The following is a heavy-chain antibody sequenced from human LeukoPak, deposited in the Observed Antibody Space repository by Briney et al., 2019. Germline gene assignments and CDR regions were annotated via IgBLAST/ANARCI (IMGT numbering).Heavy chain of an antibody. V-gene: IGHV4-4*07. Sequence: SSETLSLTCTVSGGSISSYYWRWIRQPAGKGLEWIGRIYTSGSTNYNPSLKSRVTMSVDTSKNQFSLKLSSVTAADTAVYYCAREGRVGAIVSFFNWGQGTLVTVSS. CDR1: GGSISSYY. CDR3: AREGRVGAIVSFFN. D-gene: IGHD1-26*01. J-gene: IGHJ4*02. CDR2: IYTSGST.